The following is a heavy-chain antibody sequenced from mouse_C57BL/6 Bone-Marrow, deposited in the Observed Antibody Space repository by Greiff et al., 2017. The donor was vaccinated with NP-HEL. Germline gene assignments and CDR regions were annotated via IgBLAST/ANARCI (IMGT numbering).Heavy chain of an antibody. CDR1: GYTFTSYW. CDR2: IYPGSGST. V-gene: IGHV1-55*01. Sequence: VQLQQPGAELVKPGASVKMSCKASGYTFTSYWITWVKQRPGQGLEWIGDIYPGSGSTNYNEKFKSQATLTVDTSSSTAYMQLSSLTSEDSAVYYCARIPLITTPVAAGYFDVWGTGTTVTVSS. J-gene: IGHJ1*03. CDR3: ARIPLITTPVAAGYFDV. D-gene: IGHD1-1*01.